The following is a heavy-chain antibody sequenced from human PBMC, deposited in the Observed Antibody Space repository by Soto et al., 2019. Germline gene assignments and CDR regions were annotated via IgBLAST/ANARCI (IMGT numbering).Heavy chain of an antibody. CDR3: ARDLHYYDSSGYYRDY. V-gene: IGHV3-21*01. D-gene: IGHD3-22*01. Sequence: EVQLVESGGGLVKPGGSLRLSCAASGFTFSSYSMNWFRQAPGKGLEWVSSISSSSSYIYYADSVKGRFTISRDNANNSLYLQMNSLRAEDTAVYYCARDLHYYDSSGYYRDYWGQGTLVTVSS. J-gene: IGHJ4*02. CDR1: GFTFSSYS. CDR2: ISSSSSYI.